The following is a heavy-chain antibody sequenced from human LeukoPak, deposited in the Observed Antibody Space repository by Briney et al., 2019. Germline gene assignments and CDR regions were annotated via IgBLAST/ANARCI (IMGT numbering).Heavy chain of an antibody. CDR2: MNPNSGKS. J-gene: IGHJ6*03. D-gene: IGHD3-10*01. CDR1: GYTFTRYD. Sequence: SVKVSCKGSGYTFTRYDSHWVRQATGQGREWMGWMNPNSGKSGYAQKFQGTVTITRNTSISTAYMELSSLRSEDTAVYYCARGRLVRGVIPFAKYYYYYYMDVWGKGTTVTVSS. CDR3: ARGRLVRGVIPFAKYYYYYYMDV. V-gene: IGHV1-8*03.